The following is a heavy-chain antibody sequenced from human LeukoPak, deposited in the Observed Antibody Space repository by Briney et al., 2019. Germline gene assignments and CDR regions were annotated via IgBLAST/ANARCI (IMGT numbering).Heavy chain of an antibody. J-gene: IGHJ4*02. Sequence: GGSLRLSCAASGFTFSSDGMHWVRQAPGKGLEWVAFIRYDGSNKYYADSVKGRFTISRDNSKNTLYLQMNSLRAEDTAVYYCAKEGRGDYVWGSYRPPYYFDYWGQGTLVTVSS. CDR3: AKEGRGDYVWGSYRPPYYFDY. V-gene: IGHV3-30*02. CDR1: GFTFSSDG. D-gene: IGHD3-16*02. CDR2: IRYDGSNK.